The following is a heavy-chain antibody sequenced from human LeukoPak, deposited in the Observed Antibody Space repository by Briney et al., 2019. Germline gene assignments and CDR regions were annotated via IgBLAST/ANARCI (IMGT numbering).Heavy chain of an antibody. V-gene: IGHV4-34*01. CDR2: INHSGST. D-gene: IGHD6-6*01. Sequence: SETLSLTCAVYGGSFSGHYWSWIRQPPGKGLEWIGEINHSGSTNYNPSLKSRVTISVDTSKNQFSLKLSSVTAADTAVYYCASLLPIAARGYYYYYYMDVWGKGTTVTVSS. CDR1: GGSFSGHY. J-gene: IGHJ6*03. CDR3: ASLLPIAARGYYYYYYMDV.